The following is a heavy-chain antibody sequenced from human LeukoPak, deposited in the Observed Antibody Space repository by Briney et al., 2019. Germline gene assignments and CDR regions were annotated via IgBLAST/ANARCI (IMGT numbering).Heavy chain of an antibody. D-gene: IGHD3-10*01. CDR3: ARAAYYYGSGSYYIQRTLDGILGY. CDR2: INPNSGGT. CDR1: GYTFTGYY. J-gene: IGHJ4*02. V-gene: IGHV1-2*02. Sequence: GASVKVSCKASGYTFTGYYMHWVRQAPGQGLEWMGWINPNSGGTNYAQKFQGRVTMTRDTSISTAYMELSRLRSDDTAVYYCARAAYYYGSGSYYIQRTLDGILGYWGQGTLVTVSS.